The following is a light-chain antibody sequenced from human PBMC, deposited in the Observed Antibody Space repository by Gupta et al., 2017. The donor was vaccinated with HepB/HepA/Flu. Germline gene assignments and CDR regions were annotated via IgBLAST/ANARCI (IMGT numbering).Light chain of an antibody. CDR2: SAS. CDR3: QQVYSTPRT. J-gene: IGKJ1*01. Sequence: DIHMSLPPPSLSASVGDRVTITCRASQSISNYLSWFQQKLGKAPKVLIYSASSLQSGVPSRFSGVGSGTDFTLTISSLQPEDFATYYCQQVYSTPRTFGQGTKVEIK. V-gene: IGKV1-39*01. CDR1: QSISNY.